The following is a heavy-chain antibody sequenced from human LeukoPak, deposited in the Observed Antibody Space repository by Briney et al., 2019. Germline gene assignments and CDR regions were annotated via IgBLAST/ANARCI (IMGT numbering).Heavy chain of an antibody. CDR2: INPNSGGT. D-gene: IGHD3-22*01. J-gene: IGHJ4*02. Sequence: ASLKVSCKASGYTFTGYYMHWVRQTPGQGLEWMGSINPNSGGTNYAQKFQGRVTMTRDTSITTAYMELCRLRSDDSAVYYCAVRGYYDSSGDFDYWGQGTLVTVSS. CDR3: AVRGYYDSSGDFDY. CDR1: GYTFTGYY. V-gene: IGHV1-2*02.